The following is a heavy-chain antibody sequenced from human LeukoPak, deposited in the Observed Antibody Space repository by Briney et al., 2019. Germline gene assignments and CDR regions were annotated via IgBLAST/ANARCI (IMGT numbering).Heavy chain of an antibody. J-gene: IGHJ4*02. Sequence: SETLSLTCAVYGGSFSGYYWSWIRQPPGEGLERIGEINHSGSTNYNPSLKSRVTISVDTSKNHFSLKLSSVTAADTAVYYCAGHGYGDYVDYWGQGTLVTVSS. V-gene: IGHV4-34*01. CDR2: INHSGST. D-gene: IGHD4-17*01. CDR3: AGHGYGDYVDY. CDR1: GGSFSGYY.